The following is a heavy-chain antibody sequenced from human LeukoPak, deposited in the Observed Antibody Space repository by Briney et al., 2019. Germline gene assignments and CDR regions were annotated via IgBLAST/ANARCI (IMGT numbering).Heavy chain of an antibody. CDR1: GGSFSGYY. V-gene: IGHV4-34*01. CDR3: ARASYYYGSGSYYRGKNWFDP. Sequence: SETLSLTCAVYGGSFSGYYWSWIRQPPGKGLEWIGEINHSGSTNYNPSPKSRVTISVDTSKNQFSLKLSSVTAADTAVYYCARASYYYGSGSYYRGKNWFDPWGQGTLVTVSS. D-gene: IGHD3-10*01. CDR2: INHSGST. J-gene: IGHJ5*02.